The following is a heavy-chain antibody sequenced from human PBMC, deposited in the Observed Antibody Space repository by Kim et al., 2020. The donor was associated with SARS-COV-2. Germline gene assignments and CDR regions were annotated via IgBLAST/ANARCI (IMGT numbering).Heavy chain of an antibody. Sequence: SQTLSLTCAISGDSVSSNSAAWNWIRQSPSRGLEWLGRTYYRSKWYNDYAVSVKSRITINPDTSKNQFSLQLNSVTPEDTAVYYCARERYDYLWGSYLSWYFDYWGQGTLVTVSS. J-gene: IGHJ4*02. CDR3: ARERYDYLWGSYLSWYFDY. D-gene: IGHD3-16*02. CDR1: GDSVSSNSAA. CDR2: TYYRSKWYN. V-gene: IGHV6-1*01.